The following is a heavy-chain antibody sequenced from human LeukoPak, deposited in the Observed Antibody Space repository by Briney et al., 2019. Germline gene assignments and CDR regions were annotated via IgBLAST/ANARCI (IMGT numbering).Heavy chain of an antibody. CDR1: GFTFSSYA. J-gene: IGHJ6*02. CDR2: ISGSGDNT. V-gene: IGHV3-23*01. CDR3: AKGTHVHYYYYGMDV. Sequence: PGGSLRLSCAASGFTFSSYAMSWVRQVPGKGLEWVSVISGSGDNTYYADSVKGRFSISRDNSKNTLYLQMNTLRAEDTAVYYCAKGTHVHYYYYGMDVWGQGTTVTVSS. D-gene: IGHD1-1*01.